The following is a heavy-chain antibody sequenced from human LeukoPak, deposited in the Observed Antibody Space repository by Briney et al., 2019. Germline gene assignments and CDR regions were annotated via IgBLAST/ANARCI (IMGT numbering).Heavy chain of an antibody. D-gene: IGHD3-3*01. J-gene: IGHJ6*03. CDR2: IKQDGSEK. Sequence: GGSLRFSCAASGFTFSSYWMSWVRQAPGKGLEWVANIKQDGSEKYYVDSVKGRFTISRDNAKNSLYLQMNSLRAEDTAVYYCARLRYHDFWSGYWKYYYYMDVWGKGTTVTVSS. V-gene: IGHV3-7*01. CDR3: ARLRYHDFWSGYWKYYYYMDV. CDR1: GFTFSSYW.